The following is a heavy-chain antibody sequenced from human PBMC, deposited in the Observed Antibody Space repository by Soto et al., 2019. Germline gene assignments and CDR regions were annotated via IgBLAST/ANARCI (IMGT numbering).Heavy chain of an antibody. CDR3: ARETLSFGSALDV. Sequence: GSLRLSCAASGFRFDDYNMHWVRQAPGKGLEWVSLITWNGGNKYYEDSVKGRFTISRDGTTQSVSLQMTSLKREDTGVYYCARETLSFGSALDVWGRGTTVTVSS. CDR1: GFRFDDYN. J-gene: IGHJ6*02. D-gene: IGHD3-3*01. V-gene: IGHV3-43*01. CDR2: ITWNGGNK.